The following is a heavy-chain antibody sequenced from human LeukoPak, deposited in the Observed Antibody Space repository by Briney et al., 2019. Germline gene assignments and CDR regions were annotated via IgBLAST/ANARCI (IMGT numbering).Heavy chain of an antibody. Sequence: SVKVSCKASGGTFSSYTISWVRQAPGQGLEWMGRIIPILGIANYAQKFQGRVTITADKSTSTAYMELSSLRSEDTAVYYCAREAGIAVAPGWFDPWGQGTLVTVSS. CDR3: AREAGIAVAPGWFDP. D-gene: IGHD6-19*01. CDR2: IIPILGIA. V-gene: IGHV1-69*04. CDR1: GGTFSSYT. J-gene: IGHJ5*02.